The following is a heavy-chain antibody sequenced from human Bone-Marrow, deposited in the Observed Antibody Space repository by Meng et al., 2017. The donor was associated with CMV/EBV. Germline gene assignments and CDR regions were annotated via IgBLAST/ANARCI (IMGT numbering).Heavy chain of an antibody. CDR1: GFTFSSYS. J-gene: IGHJ6*02. Sequence: GESLKISCAASGFTFSSYSMNWVRQAPGKGLEWVSSISSSSSYIYYADSVKGRFTISRDNAKNSLYLQMNSLRAEDTAVYYCARGGVWSGTLHMDVWGQGTTVTVSS. D-gene: IGHD3-3*01. CDR2: ISSSSSYI. V-gene: IGHV3-21*01. CDR3: ARGGVWSGTLHMDV.